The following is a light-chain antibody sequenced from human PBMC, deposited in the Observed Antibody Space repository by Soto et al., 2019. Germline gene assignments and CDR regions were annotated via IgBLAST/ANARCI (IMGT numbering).Light chain of an antibody. CDR2: DAS. Sequence: EIVLTQSPATLSLSPGETATPSCRASQSVSSSLAWYQQKPGQTPRLLIYDASNRATGIPARFSGSGSGTDFTLTVSSLEPEDFAVYYCQQRSSWPLTFGGGTKVEIK. J-gene: IGKJ4*01. CDR3: QQRSSWPLT. CDR1: QSVSSS. V-gene: IGKV3-11*01.